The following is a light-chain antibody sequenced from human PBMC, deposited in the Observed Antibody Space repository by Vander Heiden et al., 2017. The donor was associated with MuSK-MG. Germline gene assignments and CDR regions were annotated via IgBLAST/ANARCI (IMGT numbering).Light chain of an antibody. CDR2: GAS. Sequence: DIQMTQSPSSLSASVGDRVTITCRASQGISKYLVWYQQKPGKVPKVLIYGASTLQSGVPSRFSGSGSGTDFTLTISSLQPEDVATYYCQNDNTAPRTFGGGTKVEIK. CDR3: QNDNTAPRT. V-gene: IGKV1-27*01. CDR1: QGISKY. J-gene: IGKJ4*01.